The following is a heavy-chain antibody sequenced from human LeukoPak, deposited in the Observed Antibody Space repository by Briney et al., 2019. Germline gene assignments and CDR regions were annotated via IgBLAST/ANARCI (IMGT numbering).Heavy chain of an antibody. Sequence: ASVKVSCKTSGYTFTGYYMHWVRQAPGQGLEWMGWINPNSGGTNYAQKFQGRVTMTRDTSISTAYMELSRLRSDDTAVYYCATCSSTSCYLPYNWFDPWGQGTLVTVSS. CDR3: ATCSSTSCYLPYNWFDP. J-gene: IGHJ5*02. D-gene: IGHD2-2*01. CDR1: GYTFTGYY. V-gene: IGHV1-2*02. CDR2: INPNSGGT.